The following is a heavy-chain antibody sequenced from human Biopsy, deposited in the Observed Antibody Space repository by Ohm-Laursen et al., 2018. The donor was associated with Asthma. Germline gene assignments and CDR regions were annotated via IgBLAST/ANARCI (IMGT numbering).Heavy chain of an antibody. V-gene: IGHV4-61*01. CDR3: ARGPNYHGSGRAPIGMDV. D-gene: IGHD3-10*01. J-gene: IGHJ6*02. CDR2: IYYTGSD. CDR1: GGSVSTGSYY. Sequence: TLSLTCTVSGGSVSTGSYYWSWIRRPPGKGLEWLGYIYYTGSDNYNPSLKSRVTISVDTSKNQFSLRLNSVTAADTAVYYCARGPNYHGSGRAPIGMDVWGQGTTVTVSS.